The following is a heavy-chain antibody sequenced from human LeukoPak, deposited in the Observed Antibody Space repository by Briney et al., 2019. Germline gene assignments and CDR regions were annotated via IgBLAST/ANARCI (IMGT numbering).Heavy chain of an antibody. Sequence: GGSLRLSCAASGFTFDDYAMPWVRQAPGKGLEWVSGISWNSGSIGYADSVKGRFTISRDNAKNSLYLQMNSLRAEDTALYYCAKDPSSAGYSYGYVFDPWGQGTLVTVSS. J-gene: IGHJ5*02. CDR3: AKDPSSAGYSYGYVFDP. D-gene: IGHD5-18*01. V-gene: IGHV3-9*01. CDR2: ISWNSGSI. CDR1: GFTFDDYA.